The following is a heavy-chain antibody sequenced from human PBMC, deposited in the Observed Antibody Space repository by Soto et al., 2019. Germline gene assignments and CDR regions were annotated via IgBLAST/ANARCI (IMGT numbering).Heavy chain of an antibody. CDR2: INHSGST. CDR1: GGSFSGYY. J-gene: IGHJ6*02. D-gene: IGHD6-13*01. Sequence: SLTCAVYGGSFSGYYWSWIRQPPGKGLEWIGEINHSGSTNYNPSLKSRVTISVDTSKNQFSLKLSSVTAADTAVYYCARWGVAAAGTSGTYYYYYGMDVWGQGTTVTVSS. CDR3: ARWGVAAAGTSGTYYYYYGMDV. V-gene: IGHV4-34*01.